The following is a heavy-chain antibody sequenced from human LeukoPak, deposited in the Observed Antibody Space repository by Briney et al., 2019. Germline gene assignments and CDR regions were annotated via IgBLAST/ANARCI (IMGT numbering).Heavy chain of an antibody. V-gene: IGHV3-23*01. CDR1: GFSFSSYA. CDR2: MSSSDDGR. Sequence: GGSLRLSCEASGFSFSSYAMSWVRQAPGKGLEWVSAMSSSDDGRYYAASVRGRFTIPRDTSRSTLYLQMNSLRAEDAAVYYCAKAPVTSCRGAFCYPFDYWGQGTLVTVSS. J-gene: IGHJ4*02. D-gene: IGHD2-15*01. CDR3: AKAPVTSCRGAFCYPFDY.